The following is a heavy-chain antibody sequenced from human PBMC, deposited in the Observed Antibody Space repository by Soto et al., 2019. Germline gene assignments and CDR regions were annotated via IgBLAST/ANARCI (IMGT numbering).Heavy chain of an antibody. J-gene: IGHJ4*02. D-gene: IGHD5-18*01. CDR3: ARTLWDGYTVYYCDY. V-gene: IGHV4-4*02. Sequence: QVQLQASGPGLVKPSGTLSLTCAVSGGSISSSNWWSWVRQPPGKGLEWIGEIYHSGSTNYNPSLKTPVTISVDKSKNPFSLTLSSVTAADTAVYSCARTLWDGYTVYYCDYWAQGTLGTVSS. CDR2: IYHSGST. CDR1: GGSISSSNW.